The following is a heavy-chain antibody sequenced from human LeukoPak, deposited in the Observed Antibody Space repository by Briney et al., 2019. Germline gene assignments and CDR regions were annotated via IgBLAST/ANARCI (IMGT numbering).Heavy chain of an antibody. D-gene: IGHD3-22*01. J-gene: IGHJ3*02. CDR1: GGSISSSSYY. CDR2: IYYSGST. Sequence: SETLSLTCTVSGGSISSSSYYWGWIRQPPGKGLEWIGSIYYSGSTYYNPSLKSRVTISVDTSKNQFSLKLSSVTAADTAVYYCARDRKVEYYYDSSGYPQGDQDAFDIWGQGTMVTVSS. V-gene: IGHV4-39*07. CDR3: ARDRKVEYYYDSSGYPQGDQDAFDI.